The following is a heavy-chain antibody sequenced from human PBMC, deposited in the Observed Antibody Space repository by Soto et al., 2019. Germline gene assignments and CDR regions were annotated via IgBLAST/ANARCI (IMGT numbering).Heavy chain of an antibody. CDR1: GFSLTTGRSG. V-gene: IGHV2-26*03. J-gene: IGHJ6*02. D-gene: IGHD3-16*01. Sequence: QVTLKESSPVLVKATETLTLTCSISGFSLTTGRSGVSWIRQPPGKALEWLAHIFSNNERSYSPSLQHRLSISADTSKRQVVLTMTNVGPVDTGTYFCAHLVAGSSAYHYAFDVWGQGASVTVS. CDR3: AHLVAGSSAYHYAFDV. CDR2: IFSNNER.